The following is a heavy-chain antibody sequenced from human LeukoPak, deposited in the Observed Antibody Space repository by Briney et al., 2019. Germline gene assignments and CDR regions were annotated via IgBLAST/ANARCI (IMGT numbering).Heavy chain of an antibody. CDR1: GGSMSNIYY. J-gene: IGHJ5*02. Sequence: SETLSLTCNVSGGSMSNIYYWGWIRQPPGKGLEWIGNIFYSGITYYNPSLGGRVSLSADTSKNAFFMEVHSVTAADSAIYYCARHTIFCSFINCSPFDPWGQGTLVTVSS. CDR2: IFYSGIT. V-gene: IGHV4-39*01. CDR3: ARHTIFCSFINCSPFDP. D-gene: IGHD3-3*01.